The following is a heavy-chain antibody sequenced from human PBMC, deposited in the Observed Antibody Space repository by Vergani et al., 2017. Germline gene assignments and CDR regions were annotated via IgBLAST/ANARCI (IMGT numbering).Heavy chain of an antibody. J-gene: IGHJ4*02. CDR1: GGTLSSYA. D-gene: IGHD2-8*01. CDR3: ARCDVLMVYRRLLD. CDR2: IIPIFGTT. V-gene: IGHV1-69*01. Sequence: QVQLVQSGAEVKKPGSSVKVFCKASGGTLSSYAISWVRQAPGQGFEWMGGIIPIFGTTNYAQKFQGRVTITADDSTSTAYMEPSSLRSEDTAVYYCARCDVLMVYRRLLDWGQGTLVTVSS.